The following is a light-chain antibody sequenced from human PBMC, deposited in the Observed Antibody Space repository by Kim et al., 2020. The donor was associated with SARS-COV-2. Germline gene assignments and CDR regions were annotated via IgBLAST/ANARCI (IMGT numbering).Light chain of an antibody. CDR1: SNDIGLYNY. CDR2: DVT. V-gene: IGLV2-14*03. Sequence: QSALTQPASMSGSPGQSITISCTGTSNDIGLYNYVSWYQLHPGTAPKLLIYDVTKRPSGVSDRFAGSKSGNTASLSISGLQTEDESEYFCASYTSSNSIVFGGGTQLTVL. CDR3: ASYTSSNSIV. J-gene: IGLJ3*02.